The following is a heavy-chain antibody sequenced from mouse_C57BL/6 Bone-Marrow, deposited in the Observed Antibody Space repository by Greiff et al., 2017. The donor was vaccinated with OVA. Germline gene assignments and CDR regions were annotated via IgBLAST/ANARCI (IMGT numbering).Heavy chain of an antibody. D-gene: IGHD4-1*01. J-gene: IGHJ2*01. Sequence: QVQLQQPGAELVKPGASVKVSCKASGYTFTSYWMHWVKQRPGQGLEWIGRIHPSDSDTNYNQKFKGKATLTVDKSSSTAYMQLSSLTSEDSVVYYCAKLGPENYFDYWGRGTTLTVSS. V-gene: IGHV1-74*01. CDR1: GYTFTSYW. CDR2: IHPSDSDT. CDR3: AKLGPENYFDY.